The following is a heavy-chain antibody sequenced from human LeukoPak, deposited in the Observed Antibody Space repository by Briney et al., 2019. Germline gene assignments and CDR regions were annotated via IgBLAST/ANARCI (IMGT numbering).Heavy chain of an antibody. CDR2: INSDGSST. V-gene: IGHV3-74*01. J-gene: IGHJ4*02. CDR1: GFTFSRYA. Sequence: GGSLRLSCSASGFTFSRYAMHWVRQAPGKGLVWVSRINSDGSSTSYADSVKGRFTISRDNAKNTLYLQMNSLRAEDTAVYYCARISHDYELDYWGQGTLVTVSS. CDR3: ARISHDYELDY. D-gene: IGHD4-17*01.